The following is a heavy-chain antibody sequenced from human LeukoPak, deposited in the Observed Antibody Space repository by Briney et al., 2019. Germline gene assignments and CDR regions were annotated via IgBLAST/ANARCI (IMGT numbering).Heavy chain of an antibody. V-gene: IGHV3-23*01. J-gene: IGHJ4*02. Sequence: PGGSLRLSCAASGFTFSSYSMNWVRQAPGKGLEWVSAISGSGGSTYYADSGKGRFTISRDNSKNTLYLQMNSLRAEDKAVYYCAKDYVLVAAAFCYFDYWGQGTLVTVSS. CDR2: ISGSGGST. CDR3: AKDYVLVAAAFCYFDY. D-gene: IGHD6-13*01. CDR1: GFTFSSYS.